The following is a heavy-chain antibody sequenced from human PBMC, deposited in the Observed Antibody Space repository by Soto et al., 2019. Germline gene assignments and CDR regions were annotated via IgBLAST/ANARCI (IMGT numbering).Heavy chain of an antibody. D-gene: IGHD2-15*01. CDR1: GGSLSPNP. CDR3: ARRDSGGFYRFFDS. Sequence: RASVKVSCKASGGSLSPNPISWVRQAPGQGLEWMGGTGSGTGPGDHAQKFQGRLTVTADKSTSTVYMELTNLSSEDTAVYYCARRDSGGFYRFFDSWGQGTLVTVSS. V-gene: IGHV1-69*06. CDR2: TGSGTGPG. J-gene: IGHJ4*02.